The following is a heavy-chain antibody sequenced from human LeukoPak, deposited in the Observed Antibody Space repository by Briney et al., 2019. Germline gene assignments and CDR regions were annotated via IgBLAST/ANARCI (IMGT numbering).Heavy chain of an antibody. Sequence: SETLSLTCTVSGYSISSGYYWGWIRQPPGKGLEWIGNIYHSGSTYYNPSLKSRVTISLDTSKNQFSLKLTSVTAADTAVYYCARDLAARRYFDYWGQGTLVTVSS. J-gene: IGHJ4*02. V-gene: IGHV4-38-2*02. CDR3: ARDLAARRYFDY. D-gene: IGHD6-6*01. CDR1: GYSISSGYY. CDR2: IYHSGST.